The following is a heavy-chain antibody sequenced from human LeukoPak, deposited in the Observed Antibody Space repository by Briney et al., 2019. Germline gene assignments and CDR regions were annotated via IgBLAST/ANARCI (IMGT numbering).Heavy chain of an antibody. V-gene: IGHV1-2*02. CDR2: INPNSGGT. J-gene: IGHJ3*02. CDR3: ARDRSGYYDSSGYYYPRDAFDI. D-gene: IGHD3-22*01. Sequence: ASVKVSCKAPGYTFTGYYMHWVRQAPGQGLEWMGWINPNSGGTNYAQKFQGRVTMTRDTSISTAYMELSRLRSDDTAVYYCARDRSGYYDSSGYYYPRDAFDIWGQGTMVTVSS. CDR1: GYTFTGYY.